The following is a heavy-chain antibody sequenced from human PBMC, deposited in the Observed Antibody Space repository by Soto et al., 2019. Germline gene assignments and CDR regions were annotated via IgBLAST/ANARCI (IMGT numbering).Heavy chain of an antibody. CDR1: GGSISGSYYY. D-gene: IGHD1-20*01. CDR2: VFYTGFT. V-gene: IGHV4-39*01. Sequence: SETLSLTCAVSGGSISGSYYYWGWLRPSPGRGPEWIGSVFYTGFTSYNPSLESRVSVSVDTSKNQFSLKVSAVTAADTAVYYCASSQKGYNWNYFDHWGQGALVTVS. J-gene: IGHJ4*02. CDR3: ASSQKGYNWNYFDH.